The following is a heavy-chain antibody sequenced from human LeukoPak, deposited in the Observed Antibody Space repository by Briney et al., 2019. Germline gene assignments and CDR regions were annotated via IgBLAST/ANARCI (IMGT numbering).Heavy chain of an antibody. D-gene: IGHD6-13*01. Sequence: GGSLRLSCAASGFTFTSYSMNWVRQAPGKGLEWVSTISGGGGSTYYADSVKGRFTISRDNSKNTLYLQVNSLRAEDTAVYYCANSGGDKVAGGTDYFDPWGQGTLVTVSS. J-gene: IGHJ5*02. CDR1: GFTFTSYS. CDR3: ANSGGDKVAGGTDYFDP. CDR2: ISGGGGST. V-gene: IGHV3-23*01.